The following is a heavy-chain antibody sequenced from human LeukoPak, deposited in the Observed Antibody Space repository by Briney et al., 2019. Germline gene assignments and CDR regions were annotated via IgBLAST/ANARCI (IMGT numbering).Heavy chain of an antibody. Sequence: SETLSLTCIVSDGSISNYHWSWIRQPPGKGLEWIGYVYYSGTANYNPSLKSRVTISLDTSKNQFSLNLSSVTAADTAMYYCARALTARGGYDYWGQGTLVTVCS. J-gene: IGHJ4*02. CDR2: VYYSGTA. CDR1: DGSISNYH. D-gene: IGHD3-10*01. V-gene: IGHV4-59*01. CDR3: ARALTARGGYDY.